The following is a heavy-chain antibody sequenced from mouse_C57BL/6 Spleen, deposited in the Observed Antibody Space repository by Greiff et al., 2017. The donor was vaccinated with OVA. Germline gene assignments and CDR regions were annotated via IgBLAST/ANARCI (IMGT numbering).Heavy chain of an antibody. D-gene: IGHD4-1*01. CDR1: GYTFTSYG. Sequence: VKLQQSGAELARPGASVKLSCKASGYTFTSYGISWVKQRTGQGLEWIGEIYPRSGNTYYNEKFKGKATLTADKSSSTAYMELRSLTSEDSAVYFCARWGWDGYYAMDYWGQGTSVTVSS. CDR3: ARWGWDGYYAMDY. J-gene: IGHJ4*01. V-gene: IGHV1-81*01. CDR2: IYPRSGNT.